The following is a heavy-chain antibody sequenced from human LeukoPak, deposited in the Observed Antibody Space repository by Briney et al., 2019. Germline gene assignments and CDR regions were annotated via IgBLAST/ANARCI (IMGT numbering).Heavy chain of an antibody. Sequence: GGSLRLSCAASGFTVSSNYMTWVRQAPGKGLEWVSVIYSGGSTYYADSVKGRFTISRDNSKNTLYLQMNSLRVEDTAVYYCARDRPVDYWGQGTLVTVSS. J-gene: IGHJ4*02. CDR1: GFTVSSNY. CDR3: ARDRPVDY. CDR2: IYSGGST. V-gene: IGHV3-66*01.